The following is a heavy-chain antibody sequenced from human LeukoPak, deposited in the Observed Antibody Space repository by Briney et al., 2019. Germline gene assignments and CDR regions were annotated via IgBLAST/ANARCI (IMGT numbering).Heavy chain of an antibody. V-gene: IGHV6-1*01. D-gene: IGHD1-26*01. Sequence: TSQTLSLTCAISGDSVSSKSVTWNWIRQSPSRGLEWLGRTYYRSKWSNDYAVSVKSRITINSDTSKNQFSLKLNSVTPEDTAVYFCARAVGGTLDYWGQGTLVTVSS. CDR2: TYYRSKWSN. CDR1: GDSVSSKSVT. J-gene: IGHJ4*02. CDR3: ARAVGGTLDY.